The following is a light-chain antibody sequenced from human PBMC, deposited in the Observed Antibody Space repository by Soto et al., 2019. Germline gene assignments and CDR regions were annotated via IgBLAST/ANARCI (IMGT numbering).Light chain of an antibody. CDR3: QKYDNAPLT. CDR1: QDISTS. V-gene: IGKV1-27*01. CDR2: AAY. J-gene: IGKJ4*01. Sequence: DIQMTQAPSSLSASVGERVTITCRARQDISTSLAWYQQKPGKVPKLLISAAYTLQSVVPTRFSGSGSGTDFTLTISSLQHEDVATYYCQKYDNAPLTFGGGTKVEIK.